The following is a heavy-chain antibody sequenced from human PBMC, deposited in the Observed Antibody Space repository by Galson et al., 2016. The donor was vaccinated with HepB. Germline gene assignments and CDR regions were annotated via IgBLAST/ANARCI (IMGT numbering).Heavy chain of an antibody. CDR2: ISWNSGGR. V-gene: IGHV3-9*01. D-gene: IGHD4-23*01. CDR3: AKDMTVGWGGLDS. Sequence: SLRLSCAASGFTLGDYAMHWVRQAPGKGLEWVSGISWNSGGRDYADSVKGRFTISRDNARNSLYLQMNSLRAEDTALYYCAKDMTVGWGGLDSWGQGTLVAGSS. J-gene: IGHJ4*02. CDR1: GFTLGDYA.